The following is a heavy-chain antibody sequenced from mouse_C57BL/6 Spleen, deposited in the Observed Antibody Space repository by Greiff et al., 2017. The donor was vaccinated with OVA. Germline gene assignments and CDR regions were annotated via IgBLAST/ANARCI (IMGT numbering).Heavy chain of an antibody. CDR3: AITYYDYDHYYFDY. D-gene: IGHD2-4*01. CDR2: ICPGGGT. J-gene: IGHJ2*01. Sequence: VQLQESGPGLVAPSQCLSISCTVSGFSFTSYAISWVRQPPGQGLEWLGDICPGGGTNYNTDLKSRMSISKDNSKSQVFLKMNSLQTDDTARYYCAITYYDYDHYYFDYWGKGTTLTVSS. V-gene: IGHV2-9-1*01. CDR1: GFSFTSYA.